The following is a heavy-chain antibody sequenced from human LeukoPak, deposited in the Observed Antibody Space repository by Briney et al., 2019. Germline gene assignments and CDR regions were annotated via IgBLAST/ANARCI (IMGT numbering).Heavy chain of an antibody. CDR2: ISAYNGNT. CDR1: GYTFTSYG. J-gene: IGHJ6*03. Sequence: ASVKVSCKASGYTFTSYGISWVRQAPGQGLEWMGWISAYNGNTNYAQKLQGRVTMTRDTSTRTVYMELSSLRSEDTAVYYCASESGLDYYYYMGVWGKGTTVTISS. CDR3: ASESGLDYYYYMGV. V-gene: IGHV1-18*01.